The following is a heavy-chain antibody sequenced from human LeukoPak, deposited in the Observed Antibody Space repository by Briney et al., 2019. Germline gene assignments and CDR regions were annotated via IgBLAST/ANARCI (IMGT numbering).Heavy chain of an antibody. CDR3: ASIPHPGVVIHYDAFDI. Sequence: GASVKVSCKASGYTFTGYYMHWVRQAPGQGLEWMGWINPNSGGTNYAQKFQGRVTMTRDTSISTAYMELSRLRSDDTAVYYCASIPHPGVVIHYDAFDIWGQGTMVTVSS. J-gene: IGHJ3*02. CDR1: GYTFTGYY. D-gene: IGHD3-3*01. CDR2: INPNSGGT. V-gene: IGHV1-2*02.